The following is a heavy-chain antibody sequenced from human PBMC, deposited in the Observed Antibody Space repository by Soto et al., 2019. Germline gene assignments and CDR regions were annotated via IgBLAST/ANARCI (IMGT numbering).Heavy chain of an antibody. CDR3: AKVRSGYSGYEDYYYYGMDV. D-gene: IGHD5-12*01. Sequence: GESLRLSCAASGFTFSSYGMHWVRQAPGKGLEWVAVISYDGSNKYYADSVKGRFTISRDNSKNTLYLQMNSLRAEDTAVYYCAKVRSGYSGYEDYYYYGMDVWGQGTTVTVSS. CDR2: ISYDGSNK. V-gene: IGHV3-30*18. J-gene: IGHJ6*02. CDR1: GFTFSSYG.